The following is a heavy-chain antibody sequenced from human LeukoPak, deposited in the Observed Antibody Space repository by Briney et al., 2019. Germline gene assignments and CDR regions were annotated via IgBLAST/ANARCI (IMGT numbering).Heavy chain of an antibody. D-gene: IGHD2-15*01. V-gene: IGHV4-59*02. Sequence: PSETLSLTCVVSGGSVSGYYWGWIRQPPGRGLEWIGYVYYSGSTNYNPSFKSRITISVDTSRNQFSLQLSSVTAADTAVYYCARIHRYCSGGACYVLDNWGQGALVAVSS. CDR2: VYYSGST. J-gene: IGHJ4*02. CDR3: ARIHRYCSGGACYVLDN. CDR1: GGSVSGYY.